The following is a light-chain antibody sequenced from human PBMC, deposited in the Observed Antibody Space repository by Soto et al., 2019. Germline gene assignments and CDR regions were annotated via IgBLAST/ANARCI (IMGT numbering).Light chain of an antibody. CDR2: KAS. CDR1: QSISNS. J-gene: IGKJ1*01. CDR3: QQYNSYWT. Sequence: DIQMTQSPSTLSASVGDRVTITCRATQSISNSLAWYQQKPGKAPKLLIYKASSLESGVPSRFSGRGSGTEFTLTITSLPPDDFATYYCQQYNSYWTFGQGTKVEIK. V-gene: IGKV1-5*03.